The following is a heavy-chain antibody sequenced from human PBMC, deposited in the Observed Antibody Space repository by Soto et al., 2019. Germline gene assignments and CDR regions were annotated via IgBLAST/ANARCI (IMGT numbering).Heavy chain of an antibody. D-gene: IGHD1-26*01. CDR2: ISYDGSNK. CDR3: AKDGGATYGMDV. J-gene: IGHJ6*02. Sequence: QVQLVESGGGVVQPGRSLRLSCAASGFTFSSYGMHWVRQAPGKGLEWVAVISYDGSNKYYADSVKGRFTISRDNSKNTLYLQMNSLRAEDTAVYYCAKDGGATYGMDVWVQGTTVTVSS. CDR1: GFTFSSYG. V-gene: IGHV3-30*18.